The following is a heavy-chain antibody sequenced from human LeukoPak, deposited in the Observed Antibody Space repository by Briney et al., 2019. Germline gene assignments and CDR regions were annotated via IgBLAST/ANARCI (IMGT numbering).Heavy chain of an antibody. CDR1: GFTFTSYA. J-gene: IGHJ4*02. V-gene: IGHV3-30*04. CDR3: ARADGSGSYYSVPFD. Sequence: GGSLRLSCTASGFTFTSYAMRWLRQAPGKGLEWVAVISYDGSNKYSADSVKGRFTISRDNSKNTLYLQMNSLRTEDTAMYYCARADGSGSYYSVPFDWGQGTLVTVSS. CDR2: ISYDGSNK. D-gene: IGHD3-10*01.